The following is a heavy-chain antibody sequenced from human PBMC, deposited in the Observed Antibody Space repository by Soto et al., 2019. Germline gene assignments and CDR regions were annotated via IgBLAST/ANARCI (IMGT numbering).Heavy chain of an antibody. D-gene: IGHD4-17*01. J-gene: IGHJ6*02. Sequence: QLQLQESGSGLVKPSQTLSLTCAVSGGSISSGGYSWSWIRQPPGKGLEWIGYIYHSGYTYYNPSLKSRVTLSVDRSKNQFSLKLSSVTAADTAVYYCARAHYGDYGYGMDVWGQGPTVTVSS. CDR3: ARAHYGDYGYGMDV. V-gene: IGHV4-30-2*01. CDR1: GGSISSGGYS. CDR2: IYHSGYT.